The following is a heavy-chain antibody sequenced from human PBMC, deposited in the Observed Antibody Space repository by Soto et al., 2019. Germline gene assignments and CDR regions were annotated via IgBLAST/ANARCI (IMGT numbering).Heavy chain of an antibody. CDR2: IRAYNGNT. Sequence: QVQLVQSGAEVKKPGVSVKVSCKASGYTFTSYGISWVRQAPRQGLAWMGWIRAYNGNTTYAQKLQGRVSMTTDTCMSTGYMELRSLRSDDTAVYCCARDRYSGYFYYWWQGTLVDGSS. CDR1: GYTFTSYG. D-gene: IGHD3-16*02. J-gene: IGHJ4*02. CDR3: ARDRYSGYFYY. V-gene: IGHV1-18*01.